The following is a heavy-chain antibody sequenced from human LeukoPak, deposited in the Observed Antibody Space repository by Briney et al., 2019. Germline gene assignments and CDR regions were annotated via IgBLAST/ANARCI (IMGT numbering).Heavy chain of an antibody. CDR1: GGSFTDYF. D-gene: IGHD3-22*01. J-gene: IGHJ6*02. CDR3: ARGRIAKIVVVHSFSYGMDV. Sequence: SETLSLTCTVFGGSFTDYFWTWIRHSPGKGLEWVGEINDYTGDTNYNPSLNSRVSISLEKSKNQFSLELRSVTAADTAVYYCARGRIAKIVVVHSFSYGMDVWGQGTTVTVSS. V-gene: IGHV4-34*01. CDR2: INDYTGDT.